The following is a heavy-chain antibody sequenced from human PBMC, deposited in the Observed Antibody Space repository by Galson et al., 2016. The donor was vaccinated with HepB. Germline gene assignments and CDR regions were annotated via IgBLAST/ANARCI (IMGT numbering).Heavy chain of an antibody. CDR2: MSTSGTT. CDR3: ARHIAVTATGDWFDP. CDR1: GDSISSTSYY. J-gene: IGHJ5*02. V-gene: IGHV4-61*02. D-gene: IGHD6-19*01. Sequence: TLSLTCTVSGDSISSTSYYWSWIRQPAGKGLERIGRMSTSGTTNYNPPLKSRVTISVDTSKNQFSLRMSSVTAADTAVYYCARHIAVTATGDWFDPWGQGTLVIVSS.